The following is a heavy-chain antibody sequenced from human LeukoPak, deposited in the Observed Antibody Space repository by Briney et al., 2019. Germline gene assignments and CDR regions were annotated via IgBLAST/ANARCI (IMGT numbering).Heavy chain of an antibody. J-gene: IGHJ4*02. V-gene: IGHV4-59*01. CDR1: GGSISSYY. CDR2: IYYSGST. Sequence: PSETLSLTCTVSGGSISSYYWSWIRQPPGKGLEWIGHIYYSGSTNYNPSLKSRVTISVDTSKNQFSLKLSSVTAADTAVYYCARDRQGYYFDHWGQGTLVTVSS. CDR3: ARDRQGYYFDH.